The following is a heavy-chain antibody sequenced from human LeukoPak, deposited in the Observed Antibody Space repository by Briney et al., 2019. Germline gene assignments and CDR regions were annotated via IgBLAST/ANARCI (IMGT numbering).Heavy chain of an antibody. Sequence: PSETLSLTCAVYGGSFSGYYWSWIRQPPGKGLEWIGEINHSGSTNYNPSLKSRVTISVDTSKNQFSLKLGSVTAADTAVYYCARGGGYYYYYYMDVWGKGTTVTVSS. CDR2: INHSGST. J-gene: IGHJ6*03. CDR3: ARGGGYYYYYYMDV. D-gene: IGHD3-10*01. CDR1: GGSFSGYY. V-gene: IGHV4-34*01.